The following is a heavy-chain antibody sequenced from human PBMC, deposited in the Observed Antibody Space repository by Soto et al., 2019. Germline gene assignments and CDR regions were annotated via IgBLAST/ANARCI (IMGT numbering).Heavy chain of an antibody. CDR3: AKDREGRGYEWFFDL. CDR2: ISDSGGRT. J-gene: IGHJ2*01. D-gene: IGHD5-12*01. V-gene: IGHV3-23*01. CDR1: GFTFSFYA. Sequence: EVQLLESGGGLVQPGGSLRLSCAASGFTFSFYAMSWVRQAPGKGLEWVSAISDSGGRTYYADSVKGRFTISRDNSKNTMHLQMDSLGAEDTAVYYCAKDREGRGYEWFFDLWGRGALVTVSS.